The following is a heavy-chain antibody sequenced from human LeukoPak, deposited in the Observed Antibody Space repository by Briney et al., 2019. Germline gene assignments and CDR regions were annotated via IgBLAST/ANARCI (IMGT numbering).Heavy chain of an antibody. J-gene: IGHJ6*02. CDR3: AREDVVLVDAGRYYYYGMDV. CDR1: GYNFISYY. Sequence: AASVKVSCKASGYNFISYYMHWVRQAPGQGLEWMGIINPSGGSTSHAQKFQDRVTMTRDTSTSTVYMELSSLKSEDTAVYYCAREDVVLVDAGRYYYYGMDVWGQGTTVTVSS. V-gene: IGHV1-46*01. D-gene: IGHD2-8*01. CDR2: INPSGGST.